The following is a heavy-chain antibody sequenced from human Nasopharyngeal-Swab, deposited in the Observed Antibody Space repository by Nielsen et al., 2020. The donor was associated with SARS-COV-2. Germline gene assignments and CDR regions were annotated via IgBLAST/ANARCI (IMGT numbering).Heavy chain of an antibody. D-gene: IGHD3-10*01. Sequence: VRQMPGKGLEWVSAISGSGGSTYYADSVKGRSTISRDNSKNTLYLQMNSLRAEDTAVYYCAKLSPYYYGSGSSHDAFDIWGQGTMVTVSS. J-gene: IGHJ3*02. V-gene: IGHV3-23*01. CDR2: ISGSGGST. CDR3: AKLSPYYYGSGSSHDAFDI.